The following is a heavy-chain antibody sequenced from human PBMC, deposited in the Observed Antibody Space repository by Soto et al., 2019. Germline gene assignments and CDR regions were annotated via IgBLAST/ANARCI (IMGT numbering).Heavy chain of an antibody. CDR3: TTDLSAYDSSGRDY. D-gene: IGHD3-22*01. V-gene: IGHV3-15*01. J-gene: IGHJ4*02. Sequence: GSLRLSCAASGFTFSNAWMSWVRQAPGKGLEWVGRIKSKTDGGTTDYAAPVKGRFTISRDDSKNTLYLQMNSLKTEDTAVYYCTTDLSAYDSSGRDYWGQGTLVTVSS. CDR2: IKSKTDGGTT. CDR1: GFTFSNAW.